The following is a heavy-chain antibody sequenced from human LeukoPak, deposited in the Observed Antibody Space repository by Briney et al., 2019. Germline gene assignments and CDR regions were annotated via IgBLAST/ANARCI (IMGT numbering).Heavy chain of an antibody. Sequence: GESLKISCKGSGYIFTSYWISWVRQLPGKGLEWMGRIDPSDSYTNYNPSFQGHVTFTADKSTNAAYLQWTSLKASDTAIYYCARRPGGVLADTDFFESWGQGTLVTVSS. CDR1: GYIFTSYW. CDR3: ARRPGGVLADTDFFES. CDR2: IDPSDSYT. J-gene: IGHJ4*02. V-gene: IGHV5-10-1*01. D-gene: IGHD3-16*01.